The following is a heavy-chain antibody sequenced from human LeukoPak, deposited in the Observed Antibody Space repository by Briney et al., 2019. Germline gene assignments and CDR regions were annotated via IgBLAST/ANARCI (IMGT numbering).Heavy chain of an antibody. D-gene: IGHD3-10*02. CDR1: GFTFSTYS. V-gene: IGHV3-21*01. Sequence: GGSLRLSCAASGFTFSTYSMNWVRQAPGKGLEWVSFISSSSSYIYYADSVKGRFTMSRDNAKNSLYLQMNSLRAEDTAVYYCAELGITMIGGVWGKGTTVTISS. CDR2: ISSSSSYI. CDR3: AELGITMIGGV. J-gene: IGHJ6*04.